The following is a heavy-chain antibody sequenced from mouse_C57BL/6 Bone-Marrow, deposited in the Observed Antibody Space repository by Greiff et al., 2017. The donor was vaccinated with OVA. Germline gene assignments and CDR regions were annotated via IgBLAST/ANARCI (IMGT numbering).Heavy chain of an antibody. CDR1: GYTFTSYW. J-gene: IGHJ2*01. D-gene: IGHD1-1*01. Sequence: QVQLQQPGAELVKPGASVKLSCKASGYTFTSYWMKWVKQRPGQGLEWIGAIDPSASYTYYNQKFKGKATLTVDTSSRTAYKQLSILTSEYAAVYYCARCDYYDLGYWGQGTTLTVTS. CDR2: IDPSASYT. CDR3: ARCDYYDLGY. V-gene: IGHV1-50*01.